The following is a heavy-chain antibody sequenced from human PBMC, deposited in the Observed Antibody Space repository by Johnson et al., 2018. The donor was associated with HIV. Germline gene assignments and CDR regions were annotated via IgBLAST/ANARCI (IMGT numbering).Heavy chain of an antibody. D-gene: IGHD3-16*02. Sequence: QVQLVESGGGVGQPGGSLRLSCAASGFIFSTYGMHWVRQAPGKGLEWVAFMRSDGSIEYYADSVKGRFTIYRDNSKNTLYLQMNSLRAEDTALYYCARDVLSDLSLQGAFDVWGQGTVVTVST. CDR3: ARDVLSDLSLQGAFDV. V-gene: IGHV3-30*02. J-gene: IGHJ3*01. CDR2: MRSDGSIE. CDR1: GFIFSTYG.